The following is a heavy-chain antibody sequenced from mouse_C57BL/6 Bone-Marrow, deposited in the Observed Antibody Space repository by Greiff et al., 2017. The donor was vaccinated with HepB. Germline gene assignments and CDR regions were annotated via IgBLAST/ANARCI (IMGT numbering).Heavy chain of an antibody. V-gene: IGHV2-5*01. CDR3: AKNYGYYPYYAMDY. CDR1: GFSLTSYG. J-gene: IGHJ4*01. CDR2: IWRGGST. Sequence: VKLMESGPGLVQPSQSLSITCTVSGFSLTSYGVHWVRQSPGKGLEWLGVIWRGGSTDYNAAFMSRLSITKDNSKSQVFFKMNSLQADDTAIYYCAKNYGYYPYYAMDYWGQGTSVTVSS. D-gene: IGHD2-3*01.